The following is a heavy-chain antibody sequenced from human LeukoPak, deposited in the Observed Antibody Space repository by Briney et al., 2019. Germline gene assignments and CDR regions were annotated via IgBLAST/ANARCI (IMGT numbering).Heavy chain of an antibody. V-gene: IGHV1-69*05. CDR1: GGTFSSYA. CDR3: AIKLRFLEWLPLDY. J-gene: IGHJ4*02. D-gene: IGHD3-3*01. Sequence: GASVKVSCKASGGTFSSYAISWVRQAPGQGLEWMGGIIPIFGTANYAQKFQGRVTITTDESTSTAYMELSSLRSEDTAVYYCAIKLRFLEWLPLDYWGQGTLVTVSS. CDR2: IIPIFGTA.